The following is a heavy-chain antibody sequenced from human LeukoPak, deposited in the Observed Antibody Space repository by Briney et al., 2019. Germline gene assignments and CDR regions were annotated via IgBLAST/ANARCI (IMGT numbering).Heavy chain of an antibody. CDR1: GGSISSYY. V-gene: IGHV4-4*07. CDR3: ARDDGSGYYRFDQ. Sequence: KPSETLSLTCTVSGGSISSYYWSWIRQPAGKGLEWIGRIYTSGSTNSNPSLKSRVTMSADTPKNQFSLKLTSVTAADTAVYYCARDDGSGYYRFDQWGQGTLVTVSS. D-gene: IGHD3-22*01. J-gene: IGHJ4*02. CDR2: IYTSGST.